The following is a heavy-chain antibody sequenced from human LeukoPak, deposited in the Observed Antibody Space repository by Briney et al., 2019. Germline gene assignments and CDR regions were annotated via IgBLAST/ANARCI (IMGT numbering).Heavy chain of an antibody. CDR3: ARDVRGGYSGYDERHAFDI. CDR1: GYTFTGYY. J-gene: IGHJ3*02. V-gene: IGHV1-2*04. CDR2: INPNSGGT. D-gene: IGHD5-12*01. Sequence: GASVKVSCKASGYTFTGYYMHWVRQAPGQGLEWMGWINPNSGGTNYAQKFQGWVTMTRDTSISTAYMELSRLRSDDTAVYYCARDVRGGYSGYDERHAFDIWGQGTMVTVSS.